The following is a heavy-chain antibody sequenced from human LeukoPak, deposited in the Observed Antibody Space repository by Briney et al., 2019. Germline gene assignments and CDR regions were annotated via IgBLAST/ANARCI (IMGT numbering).Heavy chain of an antibody. CDR3: ARGGVWYFDL. D-gene: IGHD3-16*01. CDR1: GGSISFHY. CDR2: IHLSGST. J-gene: IGHJ2*01. V-gene: IGHV4-59*11. Sequence: KPSETLSLTCTVSGGSISFHYWSWIRHPPPQGLGLICYIHLSGSTYYDPSLRSRVTISGDTSKNQFSLRLNSVTAADTAVYYCARGGVWYFDLWGRGTLVTVSS.